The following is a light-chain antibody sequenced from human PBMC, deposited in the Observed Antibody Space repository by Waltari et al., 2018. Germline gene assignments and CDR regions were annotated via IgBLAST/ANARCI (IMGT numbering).Light chain of an antibody. J-gene: IGKJ1*01. Sequence: DIVMTQSPLSLPVAPGEPASISCRSSQSLLHSNGYNSLDWYLQKPGQPPQLLIYLGSNRASGVPDRFSGSGSGTDFTLKISRVEAEDVGVYYCMQALQTPRAFGQGTKVEIK. CDR2: LGS. CDR3: MQALQTPRA. CDR1: QSLLHSNGYNS. V-gene: IGKV2-28*01.